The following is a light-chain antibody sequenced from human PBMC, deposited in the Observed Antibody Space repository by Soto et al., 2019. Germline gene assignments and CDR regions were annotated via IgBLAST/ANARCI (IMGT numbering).Light chain of an antibody. CDR1: QTVSSVH. J-gene: IGKJ5*01. CDR2: DTS. Sequence: VLTQSPGTLSLSQGERATLSCRASQTVSSVHLAWYQQKPGQTPRLLIYDTSARATGIPARFSGSGSGTEFTLTISSLQSEDFAVYYCQQYNNWPPITFGQGTRLEI. CDR3: QQYNNWPPIT. V-gene: IGKV3-15*01.